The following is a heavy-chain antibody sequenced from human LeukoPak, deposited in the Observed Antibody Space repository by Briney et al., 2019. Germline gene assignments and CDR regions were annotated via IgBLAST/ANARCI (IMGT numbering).Heavy chain of an antibody. V-gene: IGHV3-72*01. CDR1: GFTFSDHY. CDR2: TRNRANSYTT. Sequence: GGSLRLSCAASGFTFSDHYMDWVRQAPGKGLEWVGRTRNRANSYTTEYAASVKGRFTISRDDSKNSLYLRMNSLKTEDTAVYYCARGRSGRDGYNSGDFDYWGQGTLVTVSS. D-gene: IGHD5-24*01. J-gene: IGHJ4*02. CDR3: ARGRSGRDGYNSGDFDY.